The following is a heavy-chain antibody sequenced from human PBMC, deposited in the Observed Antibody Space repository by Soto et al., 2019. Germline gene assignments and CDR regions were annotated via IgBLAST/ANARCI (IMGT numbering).Heavy chain of an antibody. D-gene: IGHD1-26*01. CDR3: AKDGSHNFDY. Sequence: QVPLVESGGGVVQPGRSLRLSCAASGFTFSHYAMHWVHQAPGKGLEWVALMSYDGSNEYYADSVKGRFTISRDNSKNTLYLQMNSLRAEDTAVYYCAKDGSHNFDYWGQGTLVTVSS. V-gene: IGHV3-30*18. CDR2: MSYDGSNE. J-gene: IGHJ4*02. CDR1: GFTFSHYA.